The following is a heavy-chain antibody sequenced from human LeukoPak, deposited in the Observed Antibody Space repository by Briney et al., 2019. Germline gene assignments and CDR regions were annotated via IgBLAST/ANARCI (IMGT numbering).Heavy chain of an antibody. V-gene: IGHV1-69*05. D-gene: IGHD3-3*01. J-gene: IGHJ4*02. CDR3: ASAIFGVVPIGPFFDY. Sequence: SVKVSCKASGGTFSSYAISWVRQAPGQGLERMGGIIPIFGTANYAQKFQGRVTITTDESTSTAYMELSSLRSEDTAVYYCASAIFGVVPIGPFFDYWGQGTLVTVSS. CDR1: GGTFSSYA. CDR2: IIPIFGTA.